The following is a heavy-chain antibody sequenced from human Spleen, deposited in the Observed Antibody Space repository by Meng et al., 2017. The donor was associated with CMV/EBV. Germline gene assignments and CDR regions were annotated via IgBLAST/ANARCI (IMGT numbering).Heavy chain of an antibody. CDR1: SG. J-gene: IGHJ2*01. CDR3: ARGYCGRSSCYTVPLGFWYFDL. V-gene: IGHV1-69*05. D-gene: IGHD2-2*02. CDR2: IIPIFAST. Sequence: SGSTGMRQAPGQGLEGTGGIIPIFASTNYAQNFQGRVTITTDESTGTAYMELSGLKSEDTAVYFCARGYCGRSSCYTVPLGFWYFDLWGRGTLVTVSS.